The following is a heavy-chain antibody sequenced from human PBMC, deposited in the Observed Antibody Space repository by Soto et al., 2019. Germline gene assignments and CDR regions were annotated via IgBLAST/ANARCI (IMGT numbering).Heavy chain of an antibody. CDR3: ARNYGDSKNGMDV. J-gene: IGHJ6*02. CDR2: IIPIFGTA. D-gene: IGHD4-17*01. CDR1: GGTFSSYA. V-gene: IGHV1-69*13. Sequence: SVKVSCKASGGTFSSYAISWVRQAPGQGLEWMGGIIPIFGTANCAQKFQGRVTITADESTSTAYMELSSLRSEDTAVYYCARNYGDSKNGMDVWGQGTTVTVSS.